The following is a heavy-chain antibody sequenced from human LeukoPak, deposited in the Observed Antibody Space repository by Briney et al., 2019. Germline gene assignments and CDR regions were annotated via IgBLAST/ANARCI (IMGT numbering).Heavy chain of an antibody. J-gene: IGHJ4*02. Sequence: GASVKVSCKASGYTFTSYYMHWVRQAPGQGLEWMGIINPSGGSTSYAQKFQGRVTMTRDTSTSTVYMELSSLRSEDTAVYYCASGEAYYDFWSGYKAFDYWGQGTPVTVSS. D-gene: IGHD3-3*01. CDR3: ASGEAYYDFWSGYKAFDY. CDR2: INPSGGST. CDR1: GYTFTSYY. V-gene: IGHV1-46*01.